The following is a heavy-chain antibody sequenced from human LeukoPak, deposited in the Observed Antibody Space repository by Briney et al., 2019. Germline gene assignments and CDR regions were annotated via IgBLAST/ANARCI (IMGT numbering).Heavy chain of an antibody. CDR3: ARWSRYYDSSGYFEGVSYFDY. CDR1: GGSISSGGYY. J-gene: IGHJ4*02. D-gene: IGHD3-22*01. CDR2: IYYSGST. V-gene: IGHV4-31*03. Sequence: SQTLSLTCTVSGGSISSGGYYWSWIRQHPGKGLEWIGYIYYSGSTYYNPSLKSRVTISVDTSKNQFSLKLSSVTAADTAGYYWARWSRYYDSSGYFEGVSYFDYWGQGTLVPVSS.